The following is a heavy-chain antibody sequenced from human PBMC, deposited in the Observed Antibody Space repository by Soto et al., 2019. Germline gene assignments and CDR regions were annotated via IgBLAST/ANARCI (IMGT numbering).Heavy chain of an antibody. V-gene: IGHV3-66*01. J-gene: IGHJ4*02. Sequence: PGGSLRLSCAASGFTVSSNYMSWVRQAPGKGLEWVSVIYSGGSTYYADSVKGRFTISRDNSKNTLYLQMNSLRAEDTAVYYCARGYCGGDCPIDYWGQGTLVTVSS. CDR1: GFTVSSNY. CDR2: IYSGGST. D-gene: IGHD2-21*02. CDR3: ARGYCGGDCPIDY.